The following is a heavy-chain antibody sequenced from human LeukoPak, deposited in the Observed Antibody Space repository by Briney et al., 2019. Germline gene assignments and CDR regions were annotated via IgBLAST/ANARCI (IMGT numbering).Heavy chain of an antibody. V-gene: IGHV1-2*02. D-gene: IGHD2-2*01. CDR1: GYTLTAYY. J-gene: IGHJ6*02. CDR3: ARAQRTVSGLDV. CDR2: MNPHSGGT. Sequence: ASVKVSCKASGYTLTAYYIHWVRQAPGQGLAWMEWMNPHSGGTNYAQNFQARVTMTTDTSINTAYLELTGLTSDDTALYYCARAQRTVSGLDVWGQGTTVTVSS.